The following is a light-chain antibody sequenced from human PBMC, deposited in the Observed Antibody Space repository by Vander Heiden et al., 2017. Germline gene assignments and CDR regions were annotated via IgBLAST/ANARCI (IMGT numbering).Light chain of an antibody. Sequence: QSVLTQPPSASGTPGQSVTISCSGSSSNIGSNYGYWYQQLQGTAPNLLICRNNQRPAGVPYRCSGSKSGTAASMAISWLRSEDEAEDYCEAWEDSLSGRNVVFGGGTKLTVL. CDR3: EAWEDSLSGRNVV. J-gene: IGLJ2*01. CDR1: SSNIGSNY. V-gene: IGLV1-47*01. CDR2: RNN.